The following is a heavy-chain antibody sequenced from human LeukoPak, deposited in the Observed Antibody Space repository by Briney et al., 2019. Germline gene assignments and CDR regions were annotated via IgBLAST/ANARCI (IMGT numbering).Heavy chain of an antibody. V-gene: IGHV4-61*01. J-gene: IGHJ5*02. CDR2: IYYSGST. Sequence: PSETLSLTCAVSGYSISSGYYWGWIRQPPGKGLEWIGYIYYSGSTNYNPSLKSRVTISVDTSKNQFSLKLSSVTAADTAVYYCASSPRGWGWFDPWGQGTLVTVSS. CDR3: ASSPRGWGWFDP. CDR1: GYSISSGYY. D-gene: IGHD3-10*01.